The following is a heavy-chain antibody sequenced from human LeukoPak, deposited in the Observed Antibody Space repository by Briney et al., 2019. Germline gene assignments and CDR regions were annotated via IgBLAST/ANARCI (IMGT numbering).Heavy chain of an antibody. CDR1: GFTFDDYT. J-gene: IGHJ4*02. CDR3: AKDPDGSGGY. Sequence: QPGGSLRLSCAASGFTFDDYTMHWVRQAPGKGLEWVSLISWDGGSTYYADSVKGRFTISRDNAKNSLYLQMNSLRAEDTALYYCAKDPDGSGGYWGQGTLVTVS. D-gene: IGHD3-10*01. CDR2: ISWDGGST. V-gene: IGHV3-43*01.